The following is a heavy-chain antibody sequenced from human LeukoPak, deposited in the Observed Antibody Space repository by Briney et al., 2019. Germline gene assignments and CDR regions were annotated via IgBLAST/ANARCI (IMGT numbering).Heavy chain of an antibody. D-gene: IGHD2-2*02. CDR3: ARHPGGLYFDY. CDR2: IYYSGST. Sequence: TSXTLSLTCTVSGGSISSSSYYWGWIRQPPGKGVEWIGSIYYSGSTYYNPSLKSRVTISVDTAKNKFSLKLSSVTAADTAVYYCARHPGGLYFDYWGQGTLVTVSS. J-gene: IGHJ4*02. V-gene: IGHV4-39*01. CDR1: GGSISSSSYY.